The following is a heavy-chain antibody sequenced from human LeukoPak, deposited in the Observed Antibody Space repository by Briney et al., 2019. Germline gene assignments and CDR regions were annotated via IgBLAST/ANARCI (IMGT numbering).Heavy chain of an antibody. CDR1: GGSFSGYY. CDR2: INHSGST. J-gene: IGHJ3*02. V-gene: IGHV4-34*01. CDR3: ARAGTIAAAGRRTRPPPLLGFSEI. Sequence: SETLSLTCAVYGGSFSGYYWSWIRQPPGKGLEWIGEINHSGSTNYNPALKSRVTISVDTSKNQFSLKLSSVTAADTAVDYCARAGTIAAAGRRTRPPPLLGFSEIWGQGTMVTVSS. D-gene: IGHD6-13*01.